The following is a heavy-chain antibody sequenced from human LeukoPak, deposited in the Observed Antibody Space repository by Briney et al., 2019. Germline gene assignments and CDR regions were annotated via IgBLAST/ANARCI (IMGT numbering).Heavy chain of an antibody. J-gene: IGHJ4*02. CDR1: GFTFSSYA. D-gene: IGHD5-24*01. CDR2: ISGSGGST. V-gene: IGHV3-23*01. CDR3: AKLPSRTMATTYYFDY. Sequence: GGSLRLSCAASGFTFSSYAMSWVRQAPGKGLEWVSAISGSGGSTYYADSVKGRFTISRDNSKNTLYLQMNSLRAEDTAVYYCAKLPSRTMATTYYFDYWGQGTLVTVSS.